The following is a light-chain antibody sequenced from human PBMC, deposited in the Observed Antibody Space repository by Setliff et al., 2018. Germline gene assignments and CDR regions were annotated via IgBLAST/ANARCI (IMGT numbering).Light chain of an antibody. J-gene: IGLJ1*01. Sequence: SALTQPASVSGSPGQSITISCSGTSNDVGSYDFVSWYQQHPGKAPKLIIYDVSNRPSGVSDRFSGSKAGNTASLTISGLQAGDEADYYCSSYTSSSTYGFGTGTKV. CDR3: SSYTSSSTYG. V-gene: IGLV2-14*03. CDR2: DVS. CDR1: SNDVGSYDF.